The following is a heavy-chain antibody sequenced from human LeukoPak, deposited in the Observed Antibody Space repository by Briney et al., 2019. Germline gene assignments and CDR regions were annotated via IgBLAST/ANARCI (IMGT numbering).Heavy chain of an antibody. CDR1: GGTFSSYA. Sequence: ASVKVSCKASGGTFSSYAISWVRQAPGQGLEWMGGIIPIFGTANYAQKFQGRVTITADESTSTAYMELSSLRSEDTAVYYCASELELNALGMDVWGQGTTVTVSS. D-gene: IGHD1-7*01. CDR2: IIPIFGTA. J-gene: IGHJ6*02. V-gene: IGHV1-69*13. CDR3: ASELELNALGMDV.